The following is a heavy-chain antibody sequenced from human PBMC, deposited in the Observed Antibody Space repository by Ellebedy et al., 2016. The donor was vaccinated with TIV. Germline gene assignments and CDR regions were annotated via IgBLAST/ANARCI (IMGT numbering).Heavy chain of an antibody. V-gene: IGHV3-7*03. J-gene: IGHJ4*02. Sequence: GESLKISCAAPGLTLSSYWMTWIRQAPGKGLEWVAYINPDGSTTHCGDSVRGRFTISRDNAKNSLYLQMNSLRVEDTAVYYCATGWSGGVYWGQGTLVTVSS. CDR1: GLTLSSYW. CDR3: ATGWSGGVY. D-gene: IGHD2-15*01. CDR2: INPDGSTT.